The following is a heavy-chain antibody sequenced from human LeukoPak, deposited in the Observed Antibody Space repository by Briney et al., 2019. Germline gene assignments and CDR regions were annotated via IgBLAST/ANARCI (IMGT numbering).Heavy chain of an antibody. CDR1: GFAYNNYV. V-gene: IGHV3-30*04. CDR3: ARDPTLGHPGYFDL. CDR2: IAHDHSQI. Sequence: PGGSLRLSCAASGFAYNNYVIHWIRQAPGKGLEWVAVIAHDHSQIYYADSVQGRFTISRDNSMNMLYLQMNSLRVEDTAVYFCARDPTLGHPGYFDLWGQGTLVTVSS. D-gene: IGHD1-1*01. J-gene: IGHJ4*02.